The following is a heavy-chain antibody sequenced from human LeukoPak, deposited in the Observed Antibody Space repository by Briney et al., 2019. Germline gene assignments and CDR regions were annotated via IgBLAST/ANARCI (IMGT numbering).Heavy chain of an antibody. CDR2: IGRGGGDI. CDR1: GFTFSSYA. D-gene: IGHD5-18*01. V-gene: IGHV3-23*01. Sequence: GGSLRLSCAASGFTFSSYAMSWVRQAPGKGLEWVSVIGRGGGDIQYADSVQGRFSISRDNSKNTLYLQMNSLRAEDTAIYYCAKDLIAYSYGYAGRSNFDYWGQGTLVTVSS. J-gene: IGHJ4*02. CDR3: AKDLIAYSYGYAGRSNFDY.